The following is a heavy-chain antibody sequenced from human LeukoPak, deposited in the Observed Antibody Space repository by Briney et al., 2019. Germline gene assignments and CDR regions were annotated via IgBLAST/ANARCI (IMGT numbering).Heavy chain of an antibody. D-gene: IGHD3-22*01. CDR3: AKSHYYDSSGYYY. V-gene: IGHV3-9*01. CDR1: GFTFDDYA. J-gene: IGHJ4*02. Sequence: GGSLRLSCAASGFTFDDYAMHWVRQVPGKGLEWVSGISWNSGSIGYADSVKGRFTISRDNAENSLYLQMNSLRAEDTALYYCAKSHYYDSSGYYYWGQGTLVTVSS. CDR2: ISWNSGSI.